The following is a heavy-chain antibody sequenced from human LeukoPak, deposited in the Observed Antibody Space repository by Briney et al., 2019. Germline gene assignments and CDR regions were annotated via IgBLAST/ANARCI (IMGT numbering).Heavy chain of an antibody. Sequence: SETLSLTCTVSGGSISSSSYYWGWIRQPPGKGLEWIGSIYYSGSTYYNPSLKSRVTISVDTSKNQFSLKLSSVTAADTAVYYCARQDWYIDLWGRGTLVTVSS. CDR1: GGSISSSSYY. J-gene: IGHJ2*01. V-gene: IGHV4-39*01. CDR3: ARQDWYIDL. CDR2: IYYSGST.